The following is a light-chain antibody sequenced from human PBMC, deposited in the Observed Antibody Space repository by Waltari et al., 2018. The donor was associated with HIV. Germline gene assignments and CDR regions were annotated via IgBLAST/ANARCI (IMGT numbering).Light chain of an antibody. CDR2: WAS. Sequence: DIVMTQSPDSLAVSLGERATIKCKSSQTVFYSSNNKNYLSWYQQKAGQPPKLIIYWASSRQSGVPDRFSSSGSGTDFTLTISSLQAEDVAVYFCQQTYTIPPTFGGGTKVEIK. CDR1: QTVFYSSNNKNY. J-gene: IGKJ4*01. V-gene: IGKV4-1*01. CDR3: QQTYTIPPT.